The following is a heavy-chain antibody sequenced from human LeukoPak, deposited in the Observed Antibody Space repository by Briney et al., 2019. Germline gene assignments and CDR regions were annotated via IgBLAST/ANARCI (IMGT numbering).Heavy chain of an antibody. D-gene: IGHD6-6*01. CDR2: IKQDGSEK. CDR1: GFTFSSYW. CDR3: ARDPIEYSSSVSYNWFDP. V-gene: IGHV3-7*01. J-gene: IGHJ5*02. Sequence: GGSLRLYCAASGFTFSSYWMSWVRQAPGKGLEWVANIKQDGSEKYYVDSVKGRFTISRDNAKNSLYLQMNSLRAEDTAVYYCARDPIEYSSSVSYNWFDPWGQGTLVTVSS.